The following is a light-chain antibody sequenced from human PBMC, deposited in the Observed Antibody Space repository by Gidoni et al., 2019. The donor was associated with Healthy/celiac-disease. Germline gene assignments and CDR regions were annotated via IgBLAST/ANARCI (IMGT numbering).Light chain of an antibody. CDR2: AAS. J-gene: IGKJ4*01. V-gene: IGKV1-39*01. CDR1: QSISSY. Sequence: DIQMTQSPSSLSASVGDRVTITCQASQSISSYLNWYQQKPGKAPKLLIYAASSLQSGVPSRFSGIGSGTDFTLTISSLQPEDFATYYCQQSYSHPLTFGGGTKVEIK. CDR3: QQSYSHPLT.